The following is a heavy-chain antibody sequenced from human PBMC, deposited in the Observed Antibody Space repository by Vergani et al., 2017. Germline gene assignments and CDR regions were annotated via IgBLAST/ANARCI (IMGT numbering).Heavy chain of an antibody. CDR2: ISGHGDRT. D-gene: IGHD2/OR15-2a*01. V-gene: IGHV3-23*01. Sequence: EVHLLESGGGQVEAGGSLRLSCVASGFTFSNSAMSWVRQTSGKGLEWVSAISGHGDRTYYADSVKGRFTISRDNSKNTVYLQMNSLKAEDRATYYCAREERINTSPFVGDWGQGTLVTV. CDR3: AREERINTSPFVGD. J-gene: IGHJ4*02. CDR1: GFTFSNSA.